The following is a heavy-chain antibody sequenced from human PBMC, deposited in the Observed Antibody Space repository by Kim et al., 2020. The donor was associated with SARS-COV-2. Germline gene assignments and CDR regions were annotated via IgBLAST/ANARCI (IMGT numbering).Heavy chain of an antibody. Sequence: SETLSLTCTVSGGSISSSSYYWGWIRQPPGKGLEWIGSINYSGSTYYNPSLKSRVTISVDTSKNQFSLKLSSVTAADTAVYYCVRRGTSITIFGVVIPNWFDPWGQGTLVTVSS. D-gene: IGHD3-3*01. CDR1: GGSISSSSYY. V-gene: IGHV4-39*01. CDR3: VRRGTSITIFGVVIPNWFDP. CDR2: INYSGST. J-gene: IGHJ5*02.